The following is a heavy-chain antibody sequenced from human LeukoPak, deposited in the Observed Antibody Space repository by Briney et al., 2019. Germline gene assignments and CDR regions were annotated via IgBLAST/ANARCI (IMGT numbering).Heavy chain of an antibody. V-gene: IGHV6-1*01. CDR2: TYYRSKWYN. Sequence: SQTLSLTCAVSGDSVSSNSAAWNWVRQSPSRGLEWLGRTYYRSKWYNDYSVSVKSRITINPDTSENQFSLQLNSVTPEDTAVYFCARAQGDSSGGWGSRGQGTLVTVSS. CDR3: ARAQGDSSGGWGS. D-gene: IGHD6-19*01. CDR1: GDSVSSNSAA. J-gene: IGHJ4*02.